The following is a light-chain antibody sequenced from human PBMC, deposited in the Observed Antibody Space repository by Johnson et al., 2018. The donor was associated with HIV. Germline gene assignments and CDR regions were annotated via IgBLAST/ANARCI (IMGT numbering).Light chain of an antibody. CDR1: SSNIGNNY. CDR2: ENN. Sequence: QSVLTQPPSVSAAPGQKVTISCSGSSSNIGNNYVSWYQHFPGRAPKLLIYENNKRPSGIPDRFSGSKSGTSATLGITGLQTGDEADYYCGTWDSSLSADVFGTGTKVTVL. J-gene: IGLJ1*01. CDR3: GTWDSSLSADV. V-gene: IGLV1-51*02.